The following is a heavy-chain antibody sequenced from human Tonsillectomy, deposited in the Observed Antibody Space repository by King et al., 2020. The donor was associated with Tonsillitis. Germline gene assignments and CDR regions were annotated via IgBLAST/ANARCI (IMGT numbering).Heavy chain of an antibody. J-gene: IGHJ4*02. Sequence: VQLVQSGAEVKKPGASVKVSCKASGYTFTTYDINWVRQGPGQGLEWMGWMNPSTGETDYAQKFQGRVAMTRNTSISTAYMELRSLKSEDTAVYYCARGVDFWRQGTLVTVSS. CDR2: MNPSTGET. CDR1: GYTFTTYD. V-gene: IGHV1-8*02. CDR3: ARGVDF.